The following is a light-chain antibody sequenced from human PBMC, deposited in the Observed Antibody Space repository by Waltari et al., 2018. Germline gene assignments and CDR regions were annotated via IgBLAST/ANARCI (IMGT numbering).Light chain of an antibody. CDR2: DAS. CDR3: QQSSNWVFT. Sequence: EIVLTQSPATLSLSPGERATLPCRASQSVTSYLAWYQQKPGQAPRLLIYDASNRATGIPARFSGSGSGTDFTLTISTLEPEDFAVYYCQQSSNWVFTFGPGTKVDIK. CDR1: QSVTSY. V-gene: IGKV3-11*01. J-gene: IGKJ3*01.